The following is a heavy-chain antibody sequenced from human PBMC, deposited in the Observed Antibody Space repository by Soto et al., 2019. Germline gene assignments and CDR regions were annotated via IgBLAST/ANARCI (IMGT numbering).Heavy chain of an antibody. D-gene: IGHD1-26*01. V-gene: IGHV4-39*01. CDR1: GASIGSSTDY. Sequence: SETLSLTCTVSGASIGSSTDYWGWLRQPPGKGLEWIGSIYYGGSTYYNPSLESRVTISLDTSKNHFSLRLSSVTASDTAVYYCARQKRVGAYDYWGQGTLVTVSS. J-gene: IGHJ4*02. CDR2: IYYGGST. CDR3: ARQKRVGAYDY.